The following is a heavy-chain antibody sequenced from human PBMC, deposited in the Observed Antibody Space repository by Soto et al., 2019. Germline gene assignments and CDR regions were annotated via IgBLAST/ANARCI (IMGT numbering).Heavy chain of an antibody. Sequence: AAVQVSCKASGYTFTGYYMHWVRQAPGQGLEWMGWINPNSGGTDYAQKFQGRVTMTRDTSISTAYMELSRLRSDDTAVYYCARDSSAGVVHFANLAYYYYGMHVWGQGTT. D-gene: IGHD2-2*01. V-gene: IGHV1-2*02. CDR1: GYTFTGYY. CDR2: INPNSGGT. CDR3: ARDSSAGVVHFANLAYYYYGMHV. J-gene: IGHJ6*02.